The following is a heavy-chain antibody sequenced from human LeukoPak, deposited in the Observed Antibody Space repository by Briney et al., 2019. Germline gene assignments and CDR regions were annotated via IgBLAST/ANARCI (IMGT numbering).Heavy chain of an antibody. J-gene: IGHJ6*03. CDR2: ISAYNGNT. D-gene: IGHD6-19*01. CDR1: GYTFTSYY. Sequence: GASVKVSCKASGYTFTSYYMHWVRQAPGQGLEWMGWISAYNGNTNYAQKLQGRVTMTTDTSTSTAYMEVRSLRSDDTAVYYCARSDSSGRYGGYYYYYMDVWGKGTTVTVSS. V-gene: IGHV1-18*04. CDR3: ARSDSSGRYGGYYYYYMDV.